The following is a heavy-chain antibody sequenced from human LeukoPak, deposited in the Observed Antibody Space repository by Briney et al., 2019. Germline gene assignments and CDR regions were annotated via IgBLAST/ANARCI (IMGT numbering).Heavy chain of an antibody. J-gene: IGHJ4*02. Sequence: ASVKVSCKASGYTITSYYMHWVRQAPGQGLEWMGIINPSGGSTSYAQKFQGRATMTRDTSTSTVYMELSSLRSEDTAVYYCARDLVVGEPHFDPGSYLDYWGRGTLVTVSS. V-gene: IGHV1-46*01. CDR1: GYTITSYY. D-gene: IGHD2-8*02. CDR2: INPSGGST. CDR3: ARDLVVGEPHFDPGSYLDY.